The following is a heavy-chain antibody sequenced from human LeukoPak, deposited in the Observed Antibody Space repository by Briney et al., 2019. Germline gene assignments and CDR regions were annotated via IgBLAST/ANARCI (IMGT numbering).Heavy chain of an antibody. CDR1: GGTFSSYA. V-gene: IGHV1-69*01. Sequence: SVKVSCKASGGTFSSYAISWVRQAPGQGLEWMGGIIPIFGTANYAQKFQGRVTITADESTSTAYMELSSLRSEDTSVYYCARDYYDFWSGSGRNGNDYYYYYYMDVWGKGTTVTVSS. J-gene: IGHJ6*03. CDR3: ARDYYDFWSGSGRNGNDYYYYYYMDV. CDR2: IIPIFGTA. D-gene: IGHD3-3*01.